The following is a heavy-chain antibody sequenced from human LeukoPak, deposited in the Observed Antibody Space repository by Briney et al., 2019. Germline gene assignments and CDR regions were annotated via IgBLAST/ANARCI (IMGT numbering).Heavy chain of an antibody. J-gene: IGHJ4*02. V-gene: IGHV5-51*01. D-gene: IGHD3-22*01. Sequence: GESLKISWKGSGYSFTSYWIGWVRQIPGKGLEWMGIIYPGDSDTRYSPSFQGQVTISADKSSSTAYLQWSSLKASDTAMYYCARRRYDSNGYYHDYCGQGTLVTVSS. CDR3: ARRRYDSNGYYHDY. CDR1: GYSFTSYW. CDR2: IYPGDSDT.